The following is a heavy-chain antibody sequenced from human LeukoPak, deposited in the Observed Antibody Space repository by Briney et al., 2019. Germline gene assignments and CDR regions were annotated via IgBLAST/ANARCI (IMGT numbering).Heavy chain of an antibody. V-gene: IGHV1-69*06. CDR3: ARASYYYDSSGYYSGYYYYYMDV. Sequence: SVKVSCKASGGTFSSYAISWVRQAPGQGLEWMGGIIPIFGTANYAQKFQGRVTITADKSKSTAYMELSSLRSEDTAVYYCARASYYYDSSGYYSGYYYYYMDVWGKGTTVTVSS. CDR2: IIPIFGTA. J-gene: IGHJ6*03. CDR1: GGTFSSYA. D-gene: IGHD3-22*01.